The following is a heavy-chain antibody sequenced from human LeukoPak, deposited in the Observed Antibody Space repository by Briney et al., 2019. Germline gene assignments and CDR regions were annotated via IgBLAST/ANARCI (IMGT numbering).Heavy chain of an antibody. Sequence: GGALRLSCAASGFTFSGYARSWVRQAPGKGVEGVSDISGSGGSTYYADSVKGRFTISREKSKKTLYLQMNRLRDRETAVYYCATAPHEARITMIAPPGFDYWGQGTLVTVSS. D-gene: IGHD3-22*01. V-gene: IGHV3-23*01. CDR3: ATAPHEARITMIAPPGFDY. CDR1: GFTFSGYA. J-gene: IGHJ4*02. CDR2: ISGSGGST.